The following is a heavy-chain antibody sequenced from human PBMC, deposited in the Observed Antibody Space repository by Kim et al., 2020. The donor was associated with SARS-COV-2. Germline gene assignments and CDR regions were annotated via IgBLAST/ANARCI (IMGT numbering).Heavy chain of an antibody. Sequence: GGSLRLSCAASGFTFNTYWMHWVRQAPGKGLVWVSHIYNDGSVTNYADSVKGRFTISRDNAKNTLYLQMDSLRAEDTAVYYCVKENDDFDMWGQGTMVTVSS. J-gene: IGHJ3*02. V-gene: IGHV3-74*01. CDR1: GFTFNTYW. CDR2: IYNDGSVT. CDR3: VKENDDFDM.